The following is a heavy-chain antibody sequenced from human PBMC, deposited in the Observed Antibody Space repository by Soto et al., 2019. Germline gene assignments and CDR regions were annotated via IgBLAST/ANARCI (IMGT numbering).Heavy chain of an antibody. Sequence: ASVKVSCKASGYTFTGYYIHWVRQAPGQGLESMGWISPNSGGTSYAQKFQGRVTMTRDTSVSTAYMELAYLRSDDTAVYYCAREMATIRYFFDYWGLGTLVTVSS. CDR3: AREMATIRYFFDY. CDR1: GYTFTGYY. V-gene: IGHV1-2*02. CDR2: ISPNSGGT. J-gene: IGHJ4*02. D-gene: IGHD5-12*01.